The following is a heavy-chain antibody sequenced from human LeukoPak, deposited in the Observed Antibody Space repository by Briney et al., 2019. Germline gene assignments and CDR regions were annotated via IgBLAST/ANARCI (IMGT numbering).Heavy chain of an antibody. CDR2: INHSRST. CDR3: ARRLGRKFGERFYYYHYMDV. CDR1: GGSISSYY. J-gene: IGHJ6*03. D-gene: IGHD3-10*01. Sequence: SETLSLTCTVSGGSISSYYWNWIRQPPGKGLEWIGEINHSRSTNYHPSLKSRVTISVDMSKNQFSLKLSSVTAADTAVYYCARRLGRKFGERFYYYHYMDVWGKGTTVTISS. V-gene: IGHV4-34*01.